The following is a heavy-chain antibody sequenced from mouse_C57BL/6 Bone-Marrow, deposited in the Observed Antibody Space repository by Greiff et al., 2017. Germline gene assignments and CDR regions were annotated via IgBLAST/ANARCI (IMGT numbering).Heavy chain of an antibody. CDR1: GFSLTSYG. CDR2: IWRGGST. CDR3: ATYGPPWYFDV. V-gene: IGHV2-5*01. D-gene: IGHD1-1*02. Sequence: VQLQESGPGLVQPSQSLSITCTVPGFSLTSYGVHWVRQSPGKGLEWLGVIWRGGSTDYNAAFMSRLSITKDNSKSQVFFKMNSLQADDTAIYYCATYGPPWYFDVWGTGTTVTVSS. J-gene: IGHJ1*03.